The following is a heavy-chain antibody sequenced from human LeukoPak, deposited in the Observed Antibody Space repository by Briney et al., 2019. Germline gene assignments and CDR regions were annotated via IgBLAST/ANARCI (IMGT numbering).Heavy chain of an antibody. Sequence: SETLFLTCTVSNGSISIYYWSWVRQPAGKGLEWIGRISASGSTNYNPSLKSRVTMSVDTSKNQFSLKLSSVTAADTAVYYCAREITVTRPFDYWGQGTLVTVSS. D-gene: IGHD4-17*01. CDR1: NGSISIYY. CDR2: ISASGST. CDR3: AREITVTRPFDY. J-gene: IGHJ4*02. V-gene: IGHV4-4*07.